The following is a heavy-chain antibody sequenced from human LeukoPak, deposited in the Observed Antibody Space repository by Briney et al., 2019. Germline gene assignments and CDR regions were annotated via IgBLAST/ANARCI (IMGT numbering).Heavy chain of an antibody. CDR1: GAFFNSDDQH. J-gene: IGHJ4*02. Sequence: SETLSLTCTVSGAFFNSDDQHWQWIRQSTGKGLEWIGSFYPSGMLYNNPSLESRVTMSRPTSKNQFSLNLSSVTAAVTAVYFCSRGLDSRKLGYWGQGILVTVSS. D-gene: IGHD3-22*01. V-gene: IGHV4-31*03. CDR2: FYPSGML. CDR3: SRGLDSRKLGY.